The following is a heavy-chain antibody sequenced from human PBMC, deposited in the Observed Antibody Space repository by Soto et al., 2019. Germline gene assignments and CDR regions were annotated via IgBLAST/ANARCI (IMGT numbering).Heavy chain of an antibody. D-gene: IGHD2-15*01. CDR1: GFTFSSYA. CDR2: ISGGGGST. CDR3: AAQVVAAYDAFDI. V-gene: IGHV3-23*01. Sequence: VQLLESGGGLVQPGGSLRLSCAASGFTFSSYAMSWVRQAPGKGLEWVSAISGGGGSTYFADSVKGRFTLSRDNSKNTLYLQMNSLRAEDTAVYYCAAQVVAAYDAFDIWGQGTMVTVSS. J-gene: IGHJ3*02.